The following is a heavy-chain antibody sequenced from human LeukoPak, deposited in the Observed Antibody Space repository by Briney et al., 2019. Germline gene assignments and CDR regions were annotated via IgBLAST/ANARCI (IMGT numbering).Heavy chain of an antibody. CDR1: GFSFTNYD. CDR3: AKDLVSYYDILTGPPLLIGY. V-gene: IGHV3-13*04. D-gene: IGHD3-9*01. J-gene: IGHJ4*02. Sequence: GGSHRLSCAASGFSFTNYDMYWVRQPSEKRLQWVSVVYTAAVTGSVKGRFTISRDNSKNTLYLQMNSLRAEDTAVYYCAKDLVSYYDILTGPPLLIGYWGQGTLVTVSS. CDR2: VYTAAVT.